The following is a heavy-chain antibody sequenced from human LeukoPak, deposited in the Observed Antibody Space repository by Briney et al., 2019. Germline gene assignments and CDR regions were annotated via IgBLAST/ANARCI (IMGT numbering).Heavy chain of an antibody. D-gene: IGHD3-3*01. CDR1: RFTLSTYW. CDR2: IKQDGGQE. Sequence: GGSLRLSCAASRFTLSTYWMSWVRQAPGKGLEWVAHIKQDGGQEYYVDSVKGRFTISRDSAKNSLYLQMNSLRAEDTAVYYCARGVPYDSWSGPHYSDYWGQGTLVTVSS. CDR3: ARGVPYDSWSGPHYSDY. V-gene: IGHV3-7*01. J-gene: IGHJ4*02.